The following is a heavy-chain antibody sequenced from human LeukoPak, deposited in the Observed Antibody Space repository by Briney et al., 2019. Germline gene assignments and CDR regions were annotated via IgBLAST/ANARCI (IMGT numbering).Heavy chain of an antibody. CDR2: ISYDGRNR. J-gene: IGHJ4*02. V-gene: IGHV3-30*04. CDR1: GFTFSTYA. CDR3: ARSLGGGDWYFDY. Sequence: GGSLRLSCAASGFTFSTYAMHWARQAPGKGPEWVAVISYDGRNRYYADSVKGRFTISRDNSKNTLYLQMDSLRAEDTAMYYCARSLGGGDWYFDYWGQGTLVTVSS. D-gene: IGHD2-21*01.